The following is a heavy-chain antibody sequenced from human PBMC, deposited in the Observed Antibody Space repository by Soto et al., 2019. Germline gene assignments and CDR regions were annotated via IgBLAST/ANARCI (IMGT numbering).Heavy chain of an antibody. CDR1: GGTFSSYA. V-gene: IGHV1-69*13. CDR3: ASSKLNYYDSSGYPQPDFDY. D-gene: IGHD3-22*01. Sequence: SVKVSCKASGGTFSSYAISWVRQAPGQGLEWMGGIIPIFGTANYAQKFQGRVTITADESTSTAYMELSSLRSEDTAVYYFASSKLNYYDSSGYPQPDFDYWGQGTLVTVSS. J-gene: IGHJ4*02. CDR2: IIPIFGTA.